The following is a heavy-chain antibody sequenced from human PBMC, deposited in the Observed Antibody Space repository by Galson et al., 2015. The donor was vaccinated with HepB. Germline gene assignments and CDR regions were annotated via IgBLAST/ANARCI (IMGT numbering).Heavy chain of an antibody. V-gene: IGHV3-43*01. CDR1: GFTFDDYT. CDR2: ISWDGGST. D-gene: IGHD3-16*01. Sequence: SLRLSCAASGFTFDDYTMHWVRQAPGKGLEWVSLISWDGGSTYYADSVKGRFTISRDNSKNSLYLQMNSLRTEDTALYYCAKDGAPTSSQRWGYYYYGMDVWGQGTTVTVSS. CDR3: AKDGAPTSSQRWGYYYYGMDV. J-gene: IGHJ6*02.